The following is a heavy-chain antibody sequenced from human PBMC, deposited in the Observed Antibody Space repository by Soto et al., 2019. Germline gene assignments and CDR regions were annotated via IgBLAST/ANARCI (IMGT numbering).Heavy chain of an antibody. Sequence: EVQLVESGGGLVKPGGSLRLSCAASGFSFSSYSMNWVRQAPGKGLEWVSSISSSSSYIHYADSVKGRFTISRDNAKNSLYLQMNSLRAEDTAVYYCARDWGGEGTFDYWGQGTLVTVSS. CDR1: GFSFSSYS. CDR3: ARDWGGEGTFDY. CDR2: ISSSSSYI. V-gene: IGHV3-21*01. J-gene: IGHJ4*02. D-gene: IGHD3-16*01.